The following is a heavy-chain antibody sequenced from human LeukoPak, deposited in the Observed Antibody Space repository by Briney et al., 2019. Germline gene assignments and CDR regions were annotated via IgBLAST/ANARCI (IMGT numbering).Heavy chain of an antibody. V-gene: IGHV1-2*04. CDR1: GYTFIGYY. D-gene: IGHD6-19*01. J-gene: IGHJ5*02. CDR2: INPNSNGT. CDR3: ARTRVAGTWDNWFDP. Sequence: ASVKVSCKASGYTFIGYYMHWVRQAPGQGLEWMGWINPNSNGTNYAQKFQGWVTMTRDTSISTAYMELSRLRSDDTAVYYCARTRVAGTWDNWFDPWGQGTLVTVSS.